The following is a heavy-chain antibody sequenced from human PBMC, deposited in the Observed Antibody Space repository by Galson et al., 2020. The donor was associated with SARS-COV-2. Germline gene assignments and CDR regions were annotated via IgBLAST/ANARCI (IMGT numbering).Heavy chain of an antibody. Sequence: ETLSLTCTVSGGSINGYYWNWIRQPPGKGLEWIGYMYYSGSTNYNPSLKSRVTMSLDTSKKQLSLKLNSVTAADTAVYYCARRPWGGLDVWGLGTTVIVSS. CDR2: MYYSGST. D-gene: IGHD1-26*01. J-gene: IGHJ6*02. V-gene: IGHV4-59*01. CDR1: GGSINGYY. CDR3: ARRPWGGLDV.